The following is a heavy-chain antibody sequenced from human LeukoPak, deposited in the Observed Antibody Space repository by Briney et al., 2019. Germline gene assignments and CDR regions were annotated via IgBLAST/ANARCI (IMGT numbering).Heavy chain of an antibody. CDR2: IYSGGST. J-gene: IGHJ4*02. CDR1: GFTVGSNY. V-gene: IGHV3-66*01. D-gene: IGHD3-10*01. Sequence: GGSLRLSCAASGFTVGSNYMSWVRQAPGKGLEWVSVIYSGGSTFYADSVKGRFTISRDNSKNTLYLQMNSLRAEDTAVYYCARTGEFLFDYWGQGTLVTVSS. CDR3: ARTGEFLFDY.